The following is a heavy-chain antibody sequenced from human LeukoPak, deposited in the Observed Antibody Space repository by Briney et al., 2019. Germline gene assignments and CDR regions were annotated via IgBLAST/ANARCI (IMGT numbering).Heavy chain of an antibody. V-gene: IGHV1-18*01. CDR2: ISAYNGNT. CDR3: ARAPITMIVVVPDDY. D-gene: IGHD3-22*01. J-gene: IGHJ4*02. Sequence: ASVKVSCKASGYTFTSYGISWVRQAPGQGLEWMGWISAYNGNTNYAQKLQGRVTMTTDTSTSTAYMELRSLRSDDTAVYYCARAPITMIVVVPDDYWGQGTLVTVSS. CDR1: GYTFTSYG.